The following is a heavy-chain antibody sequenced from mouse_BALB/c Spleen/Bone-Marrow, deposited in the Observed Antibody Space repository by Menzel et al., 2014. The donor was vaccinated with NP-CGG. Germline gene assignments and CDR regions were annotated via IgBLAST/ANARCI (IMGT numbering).Heavy chain of an antibody. V-gene: IGHV5-9-2*01. CDR2: ISGGGSYT. J-gene: IGHJ3*01. D-gene: IGHD2-4*01. Sequence: VESGGSLKLSCAASGFSFNSYGMSWVRQTPEKRLEWVATISGGGSYTFYPDSVKGRFTISRDNAKNNLYLQLSSLGSEDTALYYCARHAYYDQTEVSFVYWGQGTLVTVSA. CDR3: ARHAYYDQTEVSFVY. CDR1: GFSFNSYG.